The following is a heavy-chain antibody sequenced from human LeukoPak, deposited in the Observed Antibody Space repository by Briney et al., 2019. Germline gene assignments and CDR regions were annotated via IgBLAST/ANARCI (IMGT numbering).Heavy chain of an antibody. J-gene: IGHJ4*02. V-gene: IGHV3-48*03. CDR3: ALLAVASDFDY. Sequence: GGSLRLSCAVSGFPFSVYEMNWVRQAPGKGLEWVSSIGSSGTTIYYADSVRGRFSISRDNAKTSLYLQMNSLRVEDTAVYYCALLAVASDFDYWGQGALVTVSS. D-gene: IGHD6-19*01. CDR1: GFPFSVYE. CDR2: IGSSGTTI.